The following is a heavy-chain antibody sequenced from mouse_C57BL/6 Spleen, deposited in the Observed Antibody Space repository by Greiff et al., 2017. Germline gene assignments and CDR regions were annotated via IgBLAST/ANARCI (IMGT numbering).Heavy chain of an antibody. CDR2: ISNGGGST. Sequence: EVKLMESGGGLVQPGGSLKLSCAASGFTFSDYYMYWVRQTPEKRLEWVAYISNGGGSTYYPDTVKGRFTISRDNAKNTLYLQMSRLKSEDTAMYYCARGYYAMDYWGQGTSVTVSS. J-gene: IGHJ4*01. V-gene: IGHV5-12*01. CDR3: ARGYYAMDY. CDR1: GFTFSDYY.